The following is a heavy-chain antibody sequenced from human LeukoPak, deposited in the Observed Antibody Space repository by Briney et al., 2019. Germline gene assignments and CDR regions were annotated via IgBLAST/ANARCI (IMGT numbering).Heavy chain of an antibody. CDR3: ARGGGCSYGSNWFDP. CDR2: IYYSGST. J-gene: IGHJ5*02. Sequence: SETLSLTCTVSGGSISSYYWSWIRQPPGKGLEWIGYIYYSGSTNYNPSLKSRVTISVDTSKNQFSLKLSSVTAADTAVYYCARGGGCSYGSNWFDPWGQGTLVTVSS. CDR1: GGSISSYY. D-gene: IGHD5-18*01. V-gene: IGHV4-59*01.